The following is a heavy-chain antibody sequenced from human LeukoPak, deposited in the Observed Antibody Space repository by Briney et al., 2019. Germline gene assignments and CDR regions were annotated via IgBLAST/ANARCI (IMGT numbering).Heavy chain of an antibody. V-gene: IGHV4-4*02. D-gene: IGHD3-22*01. Sequence: KTSETLSLTCAVSGGSISSSNWWSWVRQPPGKGLEWIGEIYHSGSTNYNPSLKSRVTISVDKSKNQFSLKLSSVTAADTAVYYCARDGGDSSGYYHDYWGQGTLVTVSS. CDR1: GGSISSSNW. J-gene: IGHJ4*02. CDR3: ARDGGDSSGYYHDY. CDR2: IYHSGST.